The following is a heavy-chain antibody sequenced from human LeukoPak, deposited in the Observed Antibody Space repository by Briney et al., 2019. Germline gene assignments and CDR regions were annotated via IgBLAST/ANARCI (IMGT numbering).Heavy chain of an antibody. CDR3: AKGDSDYYDSSGCFDY. D-gene: IGHD3-22*01. J-gene: IGHJ4*02. Sequence: GGSLRLSCAASGFTFDDYAMHWVRQAPGKGLEWVSGISWSSGRIGYADSVKGRFTISRDNDKNSLYLQMNSLRAEDTALYYCAKGDSDYYDSSGCFDYWGQGTLVTVSS. V-gene: IGHV3-9*01. CDR2: ISWSSGRI. CDR1: GFTFDDYA.